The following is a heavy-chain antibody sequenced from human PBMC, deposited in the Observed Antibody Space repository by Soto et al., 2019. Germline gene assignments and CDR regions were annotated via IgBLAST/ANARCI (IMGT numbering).Heavy chain of an antibody. J-gene: IGHJ6*02. CDR2: IHHSGST. D-gene: IGHD3-22*01. Sequence: SETLSLTCTVSGGSISSYYWSWIRQPPGKGLEWIGEIHHSGSTNYNPSLKSRVTISVDNSKNQFSLKLTSVTAADTAVYYCARTSYYDSSGYYGMDVWGQGTTVTVSS. V-gene: IGHV4-59*12. CDR3: ARTSYYDSSGYYGMDV. CDR1: GGSISSYY.